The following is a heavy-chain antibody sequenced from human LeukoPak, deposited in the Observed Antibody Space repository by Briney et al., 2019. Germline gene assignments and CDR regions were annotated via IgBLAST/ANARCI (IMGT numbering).Heavy chain of an antibody. J-gene: IGHJ4*02. CDR2: IYSGGST. CDR3: VKDVTPIVVVTAPFDY. Sequence: RAGGSLRLSCAASGFTVSNNYMSWVRQAPGKGLEWVSLIYSGGSTYYADSVKGRFTISRDNSKNTLYLQMNSLRAEDTAVYYCVKDVTPIVVVTAPFDYWGQGTLVTVSS. D-gene: IGHD2-21*02. CDR1: GFTVSNNY. V-gene: IGHV3-66*01.